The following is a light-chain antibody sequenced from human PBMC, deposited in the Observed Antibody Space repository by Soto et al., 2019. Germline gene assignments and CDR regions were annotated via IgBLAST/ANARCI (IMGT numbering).Light chain of an antibody. Sequence: QSVLTQPPSASGTPGQRVTISCSGSSSNIGSNAVNWYQQFPGTAPKLLIYTDNQRPSGVPDRFSGSKSGTSASLAISGLQSEAEADYFCAAWDGSLNAYVFGTGTKVTVL. J-gene: IGLJ1*01. CDR2: TDN. V-gene: IGLV1-44*01. CDR3: AAWDGSLNAYV. CDR1: SSNIGSNA.